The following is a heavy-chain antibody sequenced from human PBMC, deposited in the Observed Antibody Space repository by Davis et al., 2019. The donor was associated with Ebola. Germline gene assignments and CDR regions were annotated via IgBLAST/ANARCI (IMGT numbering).Heavy chain of an antibody. CDR2: IYYSGST. D-gene: IGHD6-19*01. CDR1: GGSISSYY. Sequence: MPSETLSLTCTVSGGSISSYYWSWIRQPPGKGLEWIGYIYYSGSTNYNPSLKSRVTISVDSSKNLFSLKLSSVTAADTAVYYCARGWDSSGWQTWGQGTLVTVSS. V-gene: IGHV4-59*01. CDR3: ARGWDSSGWQT. J-gene: IGHJ4*02.